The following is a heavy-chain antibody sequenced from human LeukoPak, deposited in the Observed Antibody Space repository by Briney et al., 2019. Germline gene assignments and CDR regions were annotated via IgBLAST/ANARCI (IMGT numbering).Heavy chain of an antibody. CDR3: ARLRLFSYYDSSGFPDY. V-gene: IGHV4-59*08. CDR1: GGSISSYY. CDR2: IYYSGST. J-gene: IGHJ4*02. D-gene: IGHD3-22*01. Sequence: SETLSLTCTVSGGSISSYYWSWIRQPPGKGLEWIGYIYYSGSTIYNPSLKSRVTISVDTSKNQFSLKLSSVTAADTAVYYCARLRLFSYYDSSGFPDYWGQGTLVTVSS.